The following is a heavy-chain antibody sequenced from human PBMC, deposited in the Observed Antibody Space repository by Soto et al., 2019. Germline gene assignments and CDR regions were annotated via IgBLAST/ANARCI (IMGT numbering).Heavy chain of an antibody. CDR1: GGSFSSDA. Sequence: SGKVSCKASGGSFSSDAFGWVRQAPGQGLEWMGGIIPTSGTANYAQRFQGRATITADESTSTAYMELSSLTSEDTAVYFCARGQGYCSGGICYYYYYGMDVWGQGTTVTVSS. CDR2: IIPTSGTA. J-gene: IGHJ6*02. D-gene: IGHD2-15*01. CDR3: ARGQGYCSGGICYYYYYGMDV. V-gene: IGHV1-69*13.